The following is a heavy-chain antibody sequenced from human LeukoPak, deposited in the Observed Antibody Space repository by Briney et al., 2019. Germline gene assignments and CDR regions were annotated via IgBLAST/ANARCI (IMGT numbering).Heavy chain of an antibody. D-gene: IGHD5-18*01. J-gene: IGHJ4*02. V-gene: IGHV3-23*01. Sequence: GGSLRLSCAASGFTFSSYAMGWVRQAPGKGLEWVSAITASGGSTYYADSVKGRFTISRDNSKNTLYLQVNSLRAEDTAVYYCAKGNGYSYGRYYFDYWGQGTLVTVSS. CDR3: AKGNGYSYGRYYFDY. CDR1: GFTFSSYA. CDR2: ITASGGST.